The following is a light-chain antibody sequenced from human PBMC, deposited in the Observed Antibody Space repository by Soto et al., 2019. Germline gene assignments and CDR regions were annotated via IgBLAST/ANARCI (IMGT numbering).Light chain of an antibody. CDR3: CSSAGGGTYV. J-gene: IGLJ1*01. CDR2: EVT. Sequence: QSALTQPASVSGSPGQSIAISCTGTSSDVRSYDLVSWYQQHPGKAPKLMIYEVTKRPSGVSSRFSGSKSGNTASLTISGLQAEDDADYYCCSSAGGGTYVFGTGTKLTVL. CDR1: SSDVRSYDL. V-gene: IGLV2-23*02.